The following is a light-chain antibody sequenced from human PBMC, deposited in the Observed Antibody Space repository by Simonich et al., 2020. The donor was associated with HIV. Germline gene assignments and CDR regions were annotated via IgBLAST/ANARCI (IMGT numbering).Light chain of an antibody. Sequence: EIVLTQSPGTLSLSPGERATLYCRASQSFIKNLLAWYQQQPGQAPRLLIYGASSRATFIPDRFSGSGSGTDVTLTISRLAPEDFAVYYCQQYGSSYTFGQGTKLEIK. CDR3: QQYGSSYT. V-gene: IGKV3-20*01. J-gene: IGKJ2*01. CDR2: GAS. CDR1: QSFIKNL.